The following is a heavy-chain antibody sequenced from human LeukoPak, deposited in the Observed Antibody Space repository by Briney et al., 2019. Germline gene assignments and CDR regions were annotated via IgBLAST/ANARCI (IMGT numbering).Heavy chain of an antibody. J-gene: IGHJ6*02. CDR3: ARQGAVTSRRTHYYAMDV. Sequence: SETLSLTCTVFGGSISSNTYYWGWVRQPPGKGLEWIGSIYHNGSPYLNPSLKSRVTISVDASVYQFSLRLSSVTAADTAVYYCARQGAVTSRRTHYYAMDVWGQGTTVTLSS. CDR2: IYHNGSP. V-gene: IGHV4-39*01. CDR1: GGSISSNTYY. D-gene: IGHD4-17*01.